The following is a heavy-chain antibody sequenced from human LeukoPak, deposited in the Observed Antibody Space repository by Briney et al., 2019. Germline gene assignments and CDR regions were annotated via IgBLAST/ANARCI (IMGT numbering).Heavy chain of an antibody. Sequence: SETMSLTCTVSGGSISSYYWSWIRQPPGKGLEWIGYIYYSGSTNYNPSLKSRVTISVDTSKNQFSLKLSSVTAADTAVYYCARNSRDQPPDYWGQGTLVTVSS. D-gene: IGHD2/OR15-2a*01. CDR1: GGSISSYY. CDR2: IYYSGST. J-gene: IGHJ4*02. CDR3: ARNSRDQPPDY. V-gene: IGHV4-59*01.